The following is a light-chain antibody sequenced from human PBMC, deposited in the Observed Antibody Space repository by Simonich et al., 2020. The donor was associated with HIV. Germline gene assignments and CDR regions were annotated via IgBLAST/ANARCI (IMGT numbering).Light chain of an antibody. J-gene: IGKJ5*01. CDR1: PSVSSY. CDR3: QQRSNWPRT. V-gene: IGKV3-11*01. Sequence: EIVLTQSPATLSLSPGERATLSRRASPSVSSYLAWYQQKPGQAPRLLIYDASNMATSIPARFSGSGSGTDFTLTISSLEPEDFAVYYCQQRSNWPRTFGQGTRLEIK. CDR2: DAS.